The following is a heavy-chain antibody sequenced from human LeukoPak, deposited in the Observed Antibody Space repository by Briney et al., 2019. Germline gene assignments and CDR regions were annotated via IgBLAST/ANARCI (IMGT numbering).Heavy chain of an antibody. J-gene: IGHJ6*02. CDR2: ISYDGSNK. CDR1: GFTFSSYA. D-gene: IGHD3-3*01. V-gene: IGHV3-30-3*01. CDR3: ARDLEWLSISAYYYYGMDV. Sequence: GGSLRHSCAASGFTFSSYAMYWVRQAPGKGLEWVAVISYDGSNKYYADSVKGRFTISRDNSKNTLYLQMNSLRAEDTAVYYCARDLEWLSISAYYYYGMDVWGQGTAVTVSS.